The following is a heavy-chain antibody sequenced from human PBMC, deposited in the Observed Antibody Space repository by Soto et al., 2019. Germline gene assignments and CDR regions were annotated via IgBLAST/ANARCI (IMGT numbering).Heavy chain of an antibody. J-gene: IGHJ4*02. CDR3: ASDGGGMAGTYY. D-gene: IGHD6-19*01. CDR1: GFTFISYI. V-gene: IGHV3-48*01. CDR2: ISTSSSPI. Sequence: SLRLSCAASGFTFISYIMNWVRQAPGKGLEWVSYISTSSSPIYYADSVRGRFTISRDNAKNSLYLQMNSLRAEDTAVYYCASDGGGMAGTYYWGQGTPVTVSS.